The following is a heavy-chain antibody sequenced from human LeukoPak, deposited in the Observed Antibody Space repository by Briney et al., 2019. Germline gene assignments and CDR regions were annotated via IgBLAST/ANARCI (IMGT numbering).Heavy chain of an antibody. J-gene: IGHJ4*02. CDR3: AIDTYGYHFDY. V-gene: IGHV1-2*02. Sequence: ASVTVSCKASGYTVHYINWVRQAPGHGLEWMGWINADSGGTRSAQKFHGRVTMTRDTSISTAYMELSRLTSDDTAVYYCAIDTYGYHFDYWGQGTLVTVSS. CDR1: GYTVHY. D-gene: IGHD5-18*01. CDR2: INADSGGT.